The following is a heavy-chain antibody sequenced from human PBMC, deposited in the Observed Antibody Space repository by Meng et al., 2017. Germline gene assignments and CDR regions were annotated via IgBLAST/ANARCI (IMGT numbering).Heavy chain of an antibody. D-gene: IGHD4-17*01. CDR1: GYTFTGYY. V-gene: IGHV1-24*01. CDR2: FDPEDGET. J-gene: IGHJ4*02. Sequence: ASVKVSCKASGYTFTGYYMHWVRQAPGQGLEWMGGFDPEDGETIYAQKFQGRVTMTEDTSTDTAYMELSSLRSEDTAVYYCATAASYGDYDPWGNWGQGTLVTVSS. CDR3: ATAASYGDYDPWGN.